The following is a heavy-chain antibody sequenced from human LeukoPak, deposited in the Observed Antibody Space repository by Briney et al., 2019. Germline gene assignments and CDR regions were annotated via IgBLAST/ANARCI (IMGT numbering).Heavy chain of an antibody. CDR1: GFTFSTYS. CDR3: ARGTGDPQRFDP. CDR2: ISSRSSAT. J-gene: IGHJ5*02. V-gene: IGHV3-48*02. D-gene: IGHD4-17*01. Sequence: GGSLRLSCAASGFTFSTYSMNWVRQTPGKGLEWVAYISSRSSATYYADSVKGRFTISRDNAKNSLYLQMNSLRDEDTAVYYCARGTGDPQRFDPWGQGTLVTVSS.